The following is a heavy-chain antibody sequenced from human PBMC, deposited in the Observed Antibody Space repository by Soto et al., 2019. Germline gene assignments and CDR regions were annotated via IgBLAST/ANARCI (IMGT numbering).Heavy chain of an antibody. CDR1: GFSLSTKGMC. J-gene: IGHJ4*02. D-gene: IGHD3-22*01. V-gene: IGHV2-70*11. Sequence: SGPKPVTPTQTLTLTCTFSGFSLSTKGMCVSWIRQPPGKALEWLARIDWDDDKYYTTSLKTRLTISKDTSKNQVVLKMTNMDPVDTATYYCARTYYYDSSDHWSSDFWGQGTLVTAPQ. CDR2: IDWDDDK. CDR3: ARTYYYDSSDHWSSDF.